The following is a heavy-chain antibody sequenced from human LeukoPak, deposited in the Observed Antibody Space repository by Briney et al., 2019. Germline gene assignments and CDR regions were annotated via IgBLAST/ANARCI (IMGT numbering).Heavy chain of an antibody. CDR2: INHSGST. D-gene: IGHD1-26*01. CDR1: GGSFSGYY. CDR3: ARVSGSYSQLDY. V-gene: IGHV4-34*01. Sequence: SETLSLTCAVYGGSFSGYYWSWIRQPPGKGLEWIGEINHSGSTNYNPSLKSRDTISVDTSKNQFSLKLSSVTAADTAVYYCARVSGSYSQLDYWGQGTLVTVSS. J-gene: IGHJ4*02.